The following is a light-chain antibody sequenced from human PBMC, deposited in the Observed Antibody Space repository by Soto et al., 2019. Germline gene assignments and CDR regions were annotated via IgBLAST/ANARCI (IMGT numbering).Light chain of an antibody. V-gene: IGLV1-40*01. J-gene: IGLJ3*02. Sequence: QSVLTQPPSVSGAPGQRVTISCTGSSSNIGAGYDVHWYQQLPGTAPKLLIYGNSNRPSGVPDRFAGSKSCTSASLAITGLLAEDEADYYYQSYDTSLSGWVFGGGTKLTVL. CDR1: SSNIGAGYD. CDR2: GNS. CDR3: QSYDTSLSGWV.